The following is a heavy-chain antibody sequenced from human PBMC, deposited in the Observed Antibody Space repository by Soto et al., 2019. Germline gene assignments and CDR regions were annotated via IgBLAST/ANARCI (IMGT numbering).Heavy chain of an antibody. CDR1: GFTFSSYW. Sequence: GGSLRLSCAASGFTFSSYWMSWVRQAPGKGLEWVANIKQDGSEKYYVDSVKGRFTISRDNAKNSLYLQMNSLRAEDTAVYYCARDSSGSLWGGMDVWGQGTTVTASS. CDR3: ARDSSGSLWGGMDV. J-gene: IGHJ6*02. CDR2: IKQDGSEK. V-gene: IGHV3-7*01. D-gene: IGHD3-10*01.